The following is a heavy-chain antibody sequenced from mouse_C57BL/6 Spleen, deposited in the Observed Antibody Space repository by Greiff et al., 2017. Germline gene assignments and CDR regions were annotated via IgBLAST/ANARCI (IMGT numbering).Heavy chain of an antibody. CDR1: GYTFTSYW. CDR2: IYPGSGST. V-gene: IGHV1-55*01. CDR3: ASQEEYGPYYAMDY. J-gene: IGHJ4*01. D-gene: IGHD1-1*02. Sequence: VQLQQPGAELVKPGASVKMSCKASGYTFTSYWITWVKQRPGQGLEWIGDIYPGSGSTNYNEKFKSKATLTVDTSSSTAYMQLRSLTSEDSAVYYCASQEEYGPYYAMDYWGQGTSVTVSS.